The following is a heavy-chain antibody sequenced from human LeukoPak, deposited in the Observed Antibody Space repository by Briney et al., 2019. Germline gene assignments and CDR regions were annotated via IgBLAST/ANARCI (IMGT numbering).Heavy chain of an antibody. J-gene: IGHJ3*02. Sequence: GGLRLSCAASGFTFSSYWMSWVRQAPGKGLEWVANIKQDGSEKYYVDSVKGRFTISRDNAKNSLYLQMNSLRAEDTAVYYCARGPLIDYGEGAFDIWGQGTMVTVSS. CDR3: ARGPLIDYGEGAFDI. CDR1: GFTFSSYW. V-gene: IGHV3-7*01. D-gene: IGHD4-17*01. CDR2: IKQDGSEK.